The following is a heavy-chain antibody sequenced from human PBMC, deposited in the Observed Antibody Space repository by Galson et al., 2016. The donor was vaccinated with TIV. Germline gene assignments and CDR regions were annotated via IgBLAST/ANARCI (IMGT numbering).Heavy chain of an antibody. CDR1: GLSVSINY. V-gene: IGHV3-66*02. J-gene: IGHJ6*02. CDR3: ARARVVDATYYYYFYGIDV. D-gene: IGHD2-15*01. Sequence: SLRLSCAASGLSVSINYMAWVRQAPGKGLEWVSLISDGGNTYYADSVKGRFTISRDNSKNTLYLQMNTLRVEDTAVYFCARARVVDATYYYYFYGIDVWGQGTAVTVSS. CDR2: ISDGGNT.